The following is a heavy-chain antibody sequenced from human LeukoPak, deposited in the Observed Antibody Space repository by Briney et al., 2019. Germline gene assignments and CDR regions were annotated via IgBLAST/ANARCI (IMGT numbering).Heavy chain of an antibody. CDR3: AKDGTTTVTFDY. J-gene: IGHJ4*02. V-gene: IGHV3-23*01. CDR2: ISGSGGST. CDR1: GFTFSSYA. Sequence: GGSLRLSCAASGFTFSSYAMSWVRQAPGKGLEWVSVISGSGGSTYYRDSVKGRFTISRDNSKNTLYLQMNSLTAGDTAVYFCAKDGTTTVTFDYWGQGTLVTASS. D-gene: IGHD4-11*01.